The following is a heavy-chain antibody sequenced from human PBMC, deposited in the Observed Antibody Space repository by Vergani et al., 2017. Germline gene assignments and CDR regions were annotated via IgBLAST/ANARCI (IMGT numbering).Heavy chain of an antibody. J-gene: IGHJ3*02. CDR3: AREEEMATITMWGAFDI. V-gene: IGHV1-46*01. CDR1: GYTFTSYY. CDR2: INPSGGST. Sequence: QVQLVQSGAEVKKPGASVKVSCKASGYTFTSYYMHWVRQAPGQGLEWMGIINPSGGSTNYAQKFQGRVTITRDTSASTAYMELSSLRSEDTAVYYCAREEEMATITMWGAFDIWGQGTMVTVSS. D-gene: IGHD5-24*01.